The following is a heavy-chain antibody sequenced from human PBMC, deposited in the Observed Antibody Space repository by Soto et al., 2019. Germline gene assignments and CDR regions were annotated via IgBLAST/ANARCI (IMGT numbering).Heavy chain of an antibody. J-gene: IGHJ6*02. D-gene: IGHD3-3*01. CDR3: AREFDFCSGYYSYYYGMDV. CDR2: INHSGST. CDR1: GGSFSGYY. Sequence: PSETLSLTCAVYGGSFSGYYWSWIRQPPGKGLEWIGEINHSGSTNYNPSLKSRVTISVDTSKNQFSLKLSSVTAADTAVYYCAREFDFCSGYYSYYYGMDVWGQGTTVTVSS. V-gene: IGHV4-34*01.